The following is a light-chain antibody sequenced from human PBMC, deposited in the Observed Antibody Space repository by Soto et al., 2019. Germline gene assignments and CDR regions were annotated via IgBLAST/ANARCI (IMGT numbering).Light chain of an antibody. CDR2: GAS. CDR3: QQYNNWPSIT. CDR1: QSLSSN. V-gene: IGKV3-15*01. Sequence: EIVLTQSPDTLSLSPVERATLSCMASQSLSSNLAWYQQKPGQAPRLLIYGASTRATGIPARFSGSGSGTEFTLTISSLQSEDFAVYYCQQYNNWPSITFGQGTKVDIK. J-gene: IGKJ1*01.